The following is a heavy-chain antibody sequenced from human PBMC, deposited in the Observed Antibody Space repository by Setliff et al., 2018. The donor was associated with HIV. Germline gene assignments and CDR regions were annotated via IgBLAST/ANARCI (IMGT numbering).Heavy chain of an antibody. D-gene: IGHD5-12*01. CDR3: ARDTYHTGYLGWGPKPHYYYMDV. CDR2: VSSSGSS. J-gene: IGHJ6*03. V-gene: IGHV4-61*09. CDR1: GGSIRSGSYS. Sequence: KPSETLSLTCTVSGGSIRSGSYSWSWIRQPAGQGLEWIGHVSSSGSSNYNPSLTSRVTISADTSKNRFSLKLTSVTAADTAVYYCARDTYHTGYLGWGPKPHYYYMDVWGKGTTVTVSS.